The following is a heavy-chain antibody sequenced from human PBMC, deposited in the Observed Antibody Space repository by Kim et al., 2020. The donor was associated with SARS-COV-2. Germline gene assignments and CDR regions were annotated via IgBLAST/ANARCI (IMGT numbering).Heavy chain of an antibody. V-gene: IGHV3-74*01. Sequence: KGRFTNSRDNAKNTLYLQINSLRAEDTAVYYCATEKGVVPAAPYDDAFDIWGQGTMVTVSS. J-gene: IGHJ3*02. CDR3: ATEKGVVPAAPYDDAFDI. D-gene: IGHD2-2*01.